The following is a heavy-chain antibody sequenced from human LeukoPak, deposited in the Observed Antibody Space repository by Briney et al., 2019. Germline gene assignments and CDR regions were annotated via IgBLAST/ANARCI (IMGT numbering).Heavy chain of an antibody. D-gene: IGHD3-3*01. J-gene: IGHJ4*01. V-gene: IGHV4-39*01. CDR2: IYYSGNT. CDR1: GGSISSSSYY. Sequence: PSETLSLTCTVSGGSISSSSYYWAWVRQPPGKGLEWIGSIYYSGNTYYNPSLNSRVTISLDTSKNQYALRLSSVTAADTAVYYCAVDFGSHRVVYWGQGSLVTVSS. CDR3: AVDFGSHRVVY.